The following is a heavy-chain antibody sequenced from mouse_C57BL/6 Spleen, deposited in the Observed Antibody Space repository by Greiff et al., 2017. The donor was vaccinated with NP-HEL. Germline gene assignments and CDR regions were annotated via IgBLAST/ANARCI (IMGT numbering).Heavy chain of an antibody. J-gene: IGHJ2*01. CDR3: ARENYYGSRYRYYFDY. CDR1: GYTFTSYW. CDR2: INPSNGGT. V-gene: IGHV1-53*01. D-gene: IGHD1-1*01. Sequence: QVQLQQPGTELVKPGASVKLSCKASGYTFTSYWMHWVKQRPGQGLEWIGNINPSNGGTNYNEKFKSKATLTVDKSSSTAYMQLSSLTSEDSAVYYCARENYYGSRYRYYFDYWGQGTPLTVSS.